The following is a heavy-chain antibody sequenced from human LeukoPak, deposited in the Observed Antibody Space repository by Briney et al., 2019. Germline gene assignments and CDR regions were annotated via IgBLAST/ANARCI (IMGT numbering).Heavy chain of an antibody. V-gene: IGHV4-59*08. CDR3: AQTTGWPGFDF. Sequence: SETLSLTCSASGASTSSRYLSWIRQSPGRTLEWIGHIYNGRSTKYNPSLTSRVTISVDTSKNQFSLSLTSVTAADTAIYYCAQTTGWPGFDFWGPGALVTVSS. CDR2: IYNGRST. J-gene: IGHJ4*02. D-gene: IGHD6-19*01. CDR1: GASTSSRY.